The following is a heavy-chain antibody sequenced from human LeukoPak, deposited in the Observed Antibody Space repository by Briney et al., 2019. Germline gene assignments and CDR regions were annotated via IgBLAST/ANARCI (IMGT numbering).Heavy chain of an antibody. V-gene: IGHV3-23*01. CDR1: GFTFSSYA. J-gene: IGHJ5*02. CDR2: ISGGGGSA. D-gene: IGHD6-13*01. CDR3: ARDRSSTWYFDL. Sequence: GGSLRLSCAASGFTFSSYAMSWVRQAPGKGLEWVSSISGGGGSAYYADSVKGRFTISRDNAKTSLYLQMNSLRAEDTAVYYCARDRSSTWYFDLWGQGTLVTVSS.